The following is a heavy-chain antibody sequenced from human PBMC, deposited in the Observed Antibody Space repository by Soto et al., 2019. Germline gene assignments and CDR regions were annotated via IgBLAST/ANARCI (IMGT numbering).Heavy chain of an antibody. V-gene: IGHV1-3*01. Sequence: ASVKVSCETSGDSFTSYTIHWVRQAPGQRLEWLGWINAGSGNTQYSQQFQGRVTITRDTSASTTYMELSSLRSEDTAVYYCAREQLSGSYHYWGQGTLVTVSS. CDR3: AREQLSGSYHY. D-gene: IGHD1-26*01. J-gene: IGHJ4*02. CDR1: GDSFTSYT. CDR2: INAGSGNT.